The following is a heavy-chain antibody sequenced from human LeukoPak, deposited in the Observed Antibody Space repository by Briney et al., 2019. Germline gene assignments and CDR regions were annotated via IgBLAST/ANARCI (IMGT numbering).Heavy chain of an antibody. V-gene: IGHV4-39*07. D-gene: IGHD4-11*01. CDR3: ARVSTAQIFYYYYYMDV. CDR1: GGSINSSSYY. CDR2: IYYSGST. J-gene: IGHJ6*03. Sequence: SETLSLTCTVSGGSINSSSYYWGWIRQPPGKGLEWIGSIYYSGSTYYNPSLKSRVTISVDTSKNQFSLKLSSVTAADTAVYYCARVSTAQIFYYYYYMDVWGKGTTVTVSS.